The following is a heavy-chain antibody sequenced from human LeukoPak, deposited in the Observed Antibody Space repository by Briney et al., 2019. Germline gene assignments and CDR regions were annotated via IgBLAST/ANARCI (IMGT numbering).Heavy chain of an antibody. CDR3: TSGRGLYYMDV. Sequence: GGSLRLSCTASGFTFGDYAMSWFRQAPGKGLVWVGFIRSKAYGGTTEYAASVKGRFTISRDDSKSITYLQMNSLKTEDTAVYYCTSGRGLYYMDVWGKGTTVTVSS. D-gene: IGHD3-10*01. J-gene: IGHJ6*03. V-gene: IGHV3-49*03. CDR2: IRSKAYGGTT. CDR1: GFTFGDYA.